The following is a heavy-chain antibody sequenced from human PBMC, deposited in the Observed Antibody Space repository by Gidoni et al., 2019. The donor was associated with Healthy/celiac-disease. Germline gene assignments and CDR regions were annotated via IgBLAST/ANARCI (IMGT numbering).Heavy chain of an antibody. CDR2: IYPGDSNT. CDR1: GSSFTSNW. D-gene: IGHD4-17*01. Sequence: EVQLVQSGAESKKPGRALKISCKGSGSSFTSNWTGWVRQMPGNGLEWMGIIYPGDSNTRYSPSFQGQVTISADKSISTAYLQWSSLKASDTAMYYCARSNYGDYEPYYFDFWGQGTLVTVSS. J-gene: IGHJ4*02. CDR3: ARSNYGDYEPYYFDF. V-gene: IGHV5-51*03.